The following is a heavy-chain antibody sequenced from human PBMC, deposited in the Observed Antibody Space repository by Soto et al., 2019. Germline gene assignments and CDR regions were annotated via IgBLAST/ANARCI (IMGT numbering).Heavy chain of an antibody. CDR3: ARDEGSSWYLDRFDP. CDR1: GGSISSSNW. CDR2: IYHSGST. D-gene: IGHD6-13*01. V-gene: IGHV4-4*02. J-gene: IGHJ5*02. Sequence: SETLSLTCAVSGGSISSSNWWSWVRQPPGKGLEWIGEIYHSGSTNYNPSLKSRVTISVDKSKNQFSLKLSSVTAADTAVYYCARDEGSSWYLDRFDPWGQGTLVTVSS.